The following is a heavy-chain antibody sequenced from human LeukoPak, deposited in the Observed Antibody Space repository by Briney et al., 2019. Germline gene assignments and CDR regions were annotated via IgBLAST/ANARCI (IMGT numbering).Heavy chain of an antibody. V-gene: IGHV4-34*01. CDR1: GGSFSGYY. J-gene: IGHJ4*02. CDR2: INHSGST. Sequence: SETLSLTCAVYGGSFSGYYWSWIRQPPGKGLEWIGEINHSGSTNYNPSLKSRVTISVDASKNQFSMKLSSVTAADTSVYYCARHNVFHIAASDLDYWGQGTLVTVSP. D-gene: IGHD6-13*01. CDR3: ARHNVFHIAASDLDY.